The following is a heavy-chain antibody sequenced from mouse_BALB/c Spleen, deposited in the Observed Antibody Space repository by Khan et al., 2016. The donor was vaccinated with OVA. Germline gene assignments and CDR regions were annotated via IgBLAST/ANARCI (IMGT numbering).Heavy chain of an antibody. CDR1: GYSITSDYA. Sequence: EVKLEVSGPGLVKPSQSLSLTCTVTGYSITSDYAWNWIRQFPGNKLEWMGYISYSGNTKYNPSLKSRVSITRDTSKNQFFLQLNSVTIEDTATYDCARIYGGDFDYWGQGTTLTVSS. J-gene: IGHJ2*01. CDR2: ISYSGNT. D-gene: IGHD1-1*01. V-gene: IGHV3-2*02. CDR3: ARIYGGDFDY.